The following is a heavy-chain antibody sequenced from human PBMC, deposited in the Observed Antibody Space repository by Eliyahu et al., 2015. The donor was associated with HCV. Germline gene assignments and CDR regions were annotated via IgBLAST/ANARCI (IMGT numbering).Heavy chain of an antibody. D-gene: IGHD6-19*01. V-gene: IGHV4-59*01. Sequence: QVQLQESGPGLVKPSXTLSLTCTVSGGSITTXYWSWMRXPPGKGLEWXGXIXYTGSTNYNPPLKSRVTISVDTSKNQFSLNLTXVTAADTAXYYCASGGGGIAVAGTGGWFDPWGQGTLVTVSS. CDR1: GGSITTXY. CDR3: ASGGGGIAVAGTGGWFDP. CDR2: IXYTGST. J-gene: IGHJ5*02.